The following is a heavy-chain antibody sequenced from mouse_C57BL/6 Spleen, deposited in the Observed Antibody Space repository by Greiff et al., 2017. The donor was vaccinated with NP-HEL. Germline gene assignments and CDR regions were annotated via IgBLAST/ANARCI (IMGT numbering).Heavy chain of an antibody. Sequence: QVQLQQPGAELVRPGSSVKLSCKASGYTFTSYWMDWVKQRPGQGLEWIGNIYPSDSETHYNQQFKDQATLTVDKSSSTAYMPLSSLTSDDSAVYYCARYSNVHYYAMDYWGQGTSVTVSS. J-gene: IGHJ4*01. CDR2: IYPSDSET. CDR3: ARYSNVHYYAMDY. V-gene: IGHV1-61*01. CDR1: GYTFTSYW. D-gene: IGHD2-5*01.